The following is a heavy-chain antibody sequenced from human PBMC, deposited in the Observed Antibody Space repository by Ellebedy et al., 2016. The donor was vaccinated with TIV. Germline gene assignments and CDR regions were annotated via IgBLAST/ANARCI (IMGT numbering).Heavy chain of an antibody. Sequence: PGGSLRLSCAVSGFSVRNNHMNWVRQAPGQGLEWVSLLNSNGRTYYAESVRGRFTISRDNSRNFVFLQMNSLRTEDTATYYCARDHAIKVAAPGYDAFDVWGQGTKVSVSA. V-gene: IGHV3-53*01. J-gene: IGHJ3*01. CDR2: LNSNGRT. D-gene: IGHD2-8*01. CDR1: GFSVRNNH. CDR3: ARDHAIKVAAPGYDAFDV.